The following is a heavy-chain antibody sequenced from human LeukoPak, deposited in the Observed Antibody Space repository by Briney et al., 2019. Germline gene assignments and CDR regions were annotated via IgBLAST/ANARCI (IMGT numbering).Heavy chain of an antibody. CDR3: AREGYYYYYGMDV. CDR2: IYSGGST. Sequence: GGSLRLSCAASGFTVSSNYMSWVRQAPGKELEWVSVIYSGGSTYYADSVKGRFTISRDNSKNTLYLQMNSLRAEDTAVYYCAREGYYYYYGMDVWGQGTTVTVSS. CDR1: GFTVSSNY. V-gene: IGHV3-53*01. J-gene: IGHJ6*02.